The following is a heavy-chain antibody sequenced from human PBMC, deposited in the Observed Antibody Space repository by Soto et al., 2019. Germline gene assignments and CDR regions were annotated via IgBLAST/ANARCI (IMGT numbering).Heavy chain of an antibody. J-gene: IGHJ4*02. D-gene: IGHD1-1*01. Sequence: GGSLRLSCAASGFTFSSYAMSWVRQAPGKGLEWVSAISGSGGSTYYADPVKGRYTISRDNSKNTLYLQMNSLRAEDTAVYYCAKDAWAVGTYFDYWGQGTLVTVSS. CDR2: ISGSGGST. V-gene: IGHV3-23*01. CDR1: GFTFSSYA. CDR3: AKDAWAVGTYFDY.